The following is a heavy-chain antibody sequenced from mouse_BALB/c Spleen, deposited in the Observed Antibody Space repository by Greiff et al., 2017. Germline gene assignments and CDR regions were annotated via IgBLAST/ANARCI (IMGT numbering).Heavy chain of an antibody. J-gene: IGHJ3*01. D-gene: IGHD6-5*01. CDR2: IDPANGNT. V-gene: IGHV14-3*02. CDR1: GFNFKDTY. Sequence: EVQLQQSGAELVKPGASVKLSCKASGFNFKDTYMHWVKQRPEQGLEWIGWIDPANGNTKYDPKFQGKATITADTSSNTAYLQLSSLTSEDTAVYYCDHSLCRQHFDYWGQGTLVTVSA. CDR3: DHSLCRQHFDY.